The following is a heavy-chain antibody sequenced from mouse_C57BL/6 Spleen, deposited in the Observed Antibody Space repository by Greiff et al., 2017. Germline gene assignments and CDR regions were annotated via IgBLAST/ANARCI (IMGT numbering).Heavy chain of an antibody. V-gene: IGHV5-17*01. CDR1: GFTFRDYG. CDR2: ISSGSSTI. D-gene: IGHD1-1*01. Sequence: DVKLVESGGGLVKPGGSLKLSCAASGFTFRDYGMHWVRQAPEKGLEWVAYISSGSSTIYYADTVKGRFPISRDNAKNTLFLQMTSLRSEDTAMYYCARPITTVVAKGDFDYWGQGTTLTVSS. J-gene: IGHJ2*01. CDR3: ARPITTVVAKGDFDY.